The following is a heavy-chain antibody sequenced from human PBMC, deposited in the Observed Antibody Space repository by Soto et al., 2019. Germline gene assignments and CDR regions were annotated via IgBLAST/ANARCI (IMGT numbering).Heavy chain of an antibody. Sequence: SETLSLTCTVSGGSISSYYWSWIRQPPGKGLEWIGYIYYSGSTNYNPSIKSRVTISVDTSKNQFSLKLSSVTAADTAVYYCARGSAYYYDSSGYWDYWGQGTLVTVSS. V-gene: IGHV4-59*01. CDR2: IYYSGST. CDR3: ARGSAYYYDSSGYWDY. D-gene: IGHD3-22*01. J-gene: IGHJ4*02. CDR1: GGSISSYY.